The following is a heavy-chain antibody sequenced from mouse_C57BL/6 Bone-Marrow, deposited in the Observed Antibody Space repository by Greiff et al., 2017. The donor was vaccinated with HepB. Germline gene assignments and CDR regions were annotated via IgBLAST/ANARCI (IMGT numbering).Heavy chain of an antibody. CDR2: INPNNGGT. Sequence: EVQRVESGPELVKPGASVKIPCKASGYTFTDYNMDWVKQSHGKSLEWIGDINPNNGGTIYNQKFKGKATLTVDKSSSTAYMELRSLTSEDTAVYYCARWDYYGHVYFDVWGTGTTVTVSS. CDR3: ARWDYYGHVYFDV. J-gene: IGHJ1*03. V-gene: IGHV1-18*01. CDR1: GYTFTDYN. D-gene: IGHD1-1*01.